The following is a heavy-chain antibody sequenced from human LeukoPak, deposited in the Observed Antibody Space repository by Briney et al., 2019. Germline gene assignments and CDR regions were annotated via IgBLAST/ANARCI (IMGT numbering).Heavy chain of an antibody. CDR1: GFTFRSYA. CDR2: ISGSGGST. D-gene: IGHD3-9*01. V-gene: IGHV3-23*01. Sequence: GGSLRLSCAVSGFTFRSYAMSWVRQAPGKGLEWVSAISGSGGSTYYADSVKGRFTISRDNSKNTLYLQMNSLRAEDTAVYYCAKDRDYDILTGYYTTQEYWGQGTLVTVSS. CDR3: AKDRDYDILTGYYTTQEY. J-gene: IGHJ4*02.